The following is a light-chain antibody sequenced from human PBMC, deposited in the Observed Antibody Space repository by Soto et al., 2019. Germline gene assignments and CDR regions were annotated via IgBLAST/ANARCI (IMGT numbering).Light chain of an antibody. J-gene: IGLJ1*01. V-gene: IGLV2-14*01. CDR1: SSDIGGYNF. Sequence: QSALTQPASVSGSPGQSITISCTGTSSDIGGYNFVSWYHQHPGKAPKLMIYEVSNRPSGVSDRFSGSKSGNTASLTISGIQAEEQADYYCSSFRSGTTLFGTGTKVTVL. CDR3: SSFRSGTTL. CDR2: EVS.